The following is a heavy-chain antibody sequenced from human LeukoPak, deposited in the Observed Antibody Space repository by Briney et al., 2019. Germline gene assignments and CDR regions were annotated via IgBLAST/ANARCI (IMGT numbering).Heavy chain of an antibody. CDR2: INSGGST. CDR3: ARDAAYDFRNPYRYFQH. D-gene: IGHD3-3*01. Sequence: GGSLRLSCAASGFTVSSNYMSWVRPAPGKGLEWGSVINSGGSTYYADSVKGRFTISRDNSKNTLYLQMNSLRAEDTAVYYCARDAAYDFRNPYRYFQHWGQGTLVTVSS. CDR1: GFTVSSNY. J-gene: IGHJ1*01. V-gene: IGHV3-53*01.